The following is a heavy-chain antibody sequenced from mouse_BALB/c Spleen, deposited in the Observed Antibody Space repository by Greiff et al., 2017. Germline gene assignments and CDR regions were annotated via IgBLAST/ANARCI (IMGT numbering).Heavy chain of an antibody. CDR3: NAFVTTATLFFDY. Sequence: VQLQQSGAELVRSGASVKLSCTASGFNFKDYYMHWVKQRPEQGLEWIGWIDPENGDTEYAPKFQGKATMTADTSSNTAYLQLSSLTSEDTAVYYCNAFVTTATLFFDYWGQGTTLTVSS. CDR1: GFNFKDYY. D-gene: IGHD1-2*01. J-gene: IGHJ2*01. CDR2: IDPENGDT. V-gene: IGHV14-4*02.